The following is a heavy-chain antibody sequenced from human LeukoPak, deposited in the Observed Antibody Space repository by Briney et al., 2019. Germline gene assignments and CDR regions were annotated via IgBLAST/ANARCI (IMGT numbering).Heavy chain of an antibody. J-gene: IGHJ3*02. V-gene: IGHV4-4*07. CDR2: IYTRGST. CDR1: GGSINNYY. Sequence: SETLSLTCTVSGGSINNYYWSWIRQPAGKGLEWIGRIYTRGSTNYNPSLKSRVTMSVDTSKNQFSLKLSSVTAADTAVYYCARGLYCSADICSAGDAFDIWAQGTMVSVFS. D-gene: IGHD2-15*01. CDR3: ARGLYCSADICSAGDAFDI.